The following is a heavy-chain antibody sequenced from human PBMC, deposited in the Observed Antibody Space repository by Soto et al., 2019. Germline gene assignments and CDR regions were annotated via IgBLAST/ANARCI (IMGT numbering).Heavy chain of an antibody. CDR3: ARDQTVLDY. Sequence: QVQLVQSGAEVKKPGASVKVSCKASGYTFTSYAFNWVRQAPGQGLEWMGWISAYSGNTHYAQKFQGRVTMTTDTSTSTAYMELRSLRSDDTAVYYWARDQTVLDYWGQGTLVTVSS. J-gene: IGHJ4*02. CDR2: ISAYSGNT. CDR1: GYTFTSYA. D-gene: IGHD4-17*01. V-gene: IGHV1-18*04.